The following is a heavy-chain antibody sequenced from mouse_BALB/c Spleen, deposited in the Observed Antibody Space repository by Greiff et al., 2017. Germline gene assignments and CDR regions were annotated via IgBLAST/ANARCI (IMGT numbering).Heavy chain of an antibody. D-gene: IGHD2-4*01. J-gene: IGHJ4*01. CDR3: TRGGDYDEGYAMDY. CDR2: ISSGGSYT. V-gene: IGHV5-6-4*01. CDR1: GFTFSSYT. Sequence: EVMLVESGGGLVKPGGSLKLSCAASGFTFSSYTMSWVRQTPEKRLEWVATISSGGSYTYYPDSVKGRFTISRDNAKNTLYLQMSSLKSEDTAMYYCTRGGDYDEGYAMDYWGQGTSVTVSS.